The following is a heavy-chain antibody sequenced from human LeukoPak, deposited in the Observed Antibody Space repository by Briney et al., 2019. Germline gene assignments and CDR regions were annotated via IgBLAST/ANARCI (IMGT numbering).Heavy chain of an antibody. D-gene: IGHD2-2*01. J-gene: IGHJ4*02. CDR2: IYYSGST. CDR1: GGSISSSSYY. CDR3: ASPEGGYQLLKFDY. Sequence: PSETLSLTCTVSGGSISSSSYYWGWIRQPPGKGLEWIGSIYYSGSTYYNPSLKSRVTISVDTSKNQFSLKLSSVTAADTAVYYCASPEGGYQLLKFDYWGQGTLVTVSS. V-gene: IGHV4-39*01.